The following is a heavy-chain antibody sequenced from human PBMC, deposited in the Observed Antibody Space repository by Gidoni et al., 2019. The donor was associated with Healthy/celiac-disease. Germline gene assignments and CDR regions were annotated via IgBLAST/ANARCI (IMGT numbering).Heavy chain of an antibody. V-gene: IGHV3-64*01. CDR2: ISSNGGST. J-gene: IGHJ4*02. CDR3: AIGGDYGEN. D-gene: IGHD4-17*01. Sequence: EVQLVESGGGLVQPGGTLRLSCADSGFTFSRYAMHWVRQAPGKGLEYVSAISSNGGSTYYANSVKGRFTISRDNSKNTLYRQMGSLRAEDMAVYYCAIGGDYGENWGQGTLVTVSS. CDR1: GFTFSRYA.